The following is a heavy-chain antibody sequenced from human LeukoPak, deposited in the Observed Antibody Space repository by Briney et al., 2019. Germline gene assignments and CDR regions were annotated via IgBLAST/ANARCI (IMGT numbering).Heavy chain of an antibody. V-gene: IGHV1-69*04. CDR3: ARAGLGSMDV. D-gene: IGHD3-10*01. Sequence: SSVKVSCKASGGTFSSYAISWVRQAPGQGLEWMGRIIPIFGIANYAQKFQGRVTITADKSTSTAYMELSSLRSEDTAVYYCARAGLGSMDVWGQGTTVTVSS. CDR2: IIPIFGIA. J-gene: IGHJ6*02. CDR1: GGTFSSYA.